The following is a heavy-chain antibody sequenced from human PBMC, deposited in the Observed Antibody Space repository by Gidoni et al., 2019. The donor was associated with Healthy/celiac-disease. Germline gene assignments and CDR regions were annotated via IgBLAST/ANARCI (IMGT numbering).Heavy chain of an antibody. CDR2: IKSKTDGGTT. V-gene: IGHV3-15*01. J-gene: IGHJ3*02. CDR3: TTALDLVVTPDAFDI. Sequence: LEWVGRIKSKTDGGTTDYAAPVKGRFTISRDDSKNTLYLQMNSLKTEDTAVYYCTTALDLVVTPDAFDIWGQGTMVTVSS. D-gene: IGHD2-21*02.